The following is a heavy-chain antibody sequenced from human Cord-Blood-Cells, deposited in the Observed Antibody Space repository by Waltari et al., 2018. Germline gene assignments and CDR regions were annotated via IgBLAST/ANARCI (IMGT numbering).Heavy chain of an antibody. V-gene: IGHV1-18*01. Sequence: QVQLLQSGAEVKKPGASVKVSCKASGYTFTSHGISWVRQAPGQGLEWMGWITAYNGNTNYAQNLQGRLTMTTDTSTSTAYMELRSLRSDDTAVYYCARGQLERHYFDYWGQGTLVTVSS. J-gene: IGHJ4*02. D-gene: IGHD1-1*01. CDR2: ITAYNGNT. CDR1: GYTFTSHG. CDR3: ARGQLERHYFDY.